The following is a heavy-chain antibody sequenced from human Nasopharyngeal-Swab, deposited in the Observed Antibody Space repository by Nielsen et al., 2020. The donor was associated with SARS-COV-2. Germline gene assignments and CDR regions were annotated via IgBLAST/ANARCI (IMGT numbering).Heavy chain of an antibody. J-gene: IGHJ6*03. CDR3: ATTLPDGGSYFKGYYYYYMDV. V-gene: IGHV1-24*01. D-gene: IGHD2-15*01. Sequence: ASVKVSCKVSGYTLTELSMHWVRQAPGKGLEWMGGFDPEDGETIYAQKFQGSVTMTEDTSTHTAYMELSSLRSLDTAVYYCATTLPDGGSYFKGYYYYYMDVWGKGTTVTVSS. CDR2: FDPEDGET. CDR1: GYTLTELS.